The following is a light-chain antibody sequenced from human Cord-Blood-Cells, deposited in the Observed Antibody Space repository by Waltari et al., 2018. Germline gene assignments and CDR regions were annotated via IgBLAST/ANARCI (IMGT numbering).Light chain of an antibody. J-gene: IGKJ1*01. CDR2: ASS. CDR3: QQSYSTPWT. CDR1: QSISSY. V-gene: IGKV1-39*01. Sequence: DIQMTQSPSSLSASVGDRVTITCRASQSISSYLNWYQQKPGKAPKLLIYASSSLQSGVPSRFSGSGSGTDFTLTSSSLQPEDLATYYCQQSYSTPWTFGQGTKVEIK.